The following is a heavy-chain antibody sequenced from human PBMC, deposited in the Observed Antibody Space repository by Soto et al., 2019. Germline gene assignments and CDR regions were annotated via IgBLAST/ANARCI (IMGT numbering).Heavy chain of an antibody. J-gene: IGHJ4*02. Sequence: SETLSLTCAVSGGSISSCNLWCWVRRPPWKGMEWIVEIYHSASTNYNPSLKSRVTISVDKSKNQVSLKLSSVTAADTAVYYCARVGVSGSPFDSWGQGTLVTVSS. V-gene: IGHV4-4*02. CDR3: ARVGVSGSPFDS. CDR1: GGSISSCNL. CDR2: IYHSAST. D-gene: IGHD1-26*01.